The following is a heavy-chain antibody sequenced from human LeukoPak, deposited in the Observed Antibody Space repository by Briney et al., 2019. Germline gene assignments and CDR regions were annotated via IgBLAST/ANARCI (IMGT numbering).Heavy chain of an antibody. CDR1: GFTFSSYW. CDR2: INGDGRNI. CDR3: ARDLTPDVSGWYPHY. Sequence: GGSLRLSCVASGFTFSSYWMHWVRHDPRKGLVWVSRINGDGRNINYADSVMGRYTISRDKSQNTLYLQMHSLRPEDTALYYCARDLTPDVSGWYPHYWGQGTLVTVSS. D-gene: IGHD6-19*01. V-gene: IGHV3-74*01. J-gene: IGHJ4*02.